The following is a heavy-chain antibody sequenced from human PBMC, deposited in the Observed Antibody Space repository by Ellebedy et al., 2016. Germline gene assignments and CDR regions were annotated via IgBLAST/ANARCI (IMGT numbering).Heavy chain of an antibody. CDR1: GGSISSGGYY. J-gene: IGHJ6*02. V-gene: IGHV4-31*03. CDR3: ARRITIFGVAFYGMDV. D-gene: IGHD3-3*01. CDR2: IYYSGST. Sequence: SETLSLTCTVSGGSISSGGYYWSWIRQHPGKGLEWIGYIYYSGSTYYNPSLKSRVTISVDTSKNQFSLKLSSVTAADTAVYYCARRITIFGVAFYGMDVWGQGTTVTVSS.